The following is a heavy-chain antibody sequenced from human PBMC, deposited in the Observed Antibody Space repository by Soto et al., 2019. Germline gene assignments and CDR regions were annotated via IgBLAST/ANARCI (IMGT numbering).Heavy chain of an antibody. J-gene: IGHJ6*02. Sequence: PGGSLRLSCAASGFTFSNYWMHWVRQAPGKGLVWVSHINTDGSTATYADSVKGRFTISRDNAKNTLYLQMNSLRAEDTAVYYCAREYTAWPLAYGLDVWGQGTTVTVSS. CDR3: AREYTAWPLAYGLDV. V-gene: IGHV3-74*01. CDR2: INTDGSTA. D-gene: IGHD2-2*02. CDR1: GFTFSNYW.